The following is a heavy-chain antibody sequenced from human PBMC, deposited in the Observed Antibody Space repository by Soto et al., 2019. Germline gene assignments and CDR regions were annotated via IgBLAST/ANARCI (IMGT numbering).Heavy chain of an antibody. CDR2: ISPFNGNT. J-gene: IGHJ5*02. V-gene: IGHV1-18*01. Sequence: ASVKVSCKSSGYPFTHYGITWIRQAPGQGLEWMGWISPFNGNTNYGQTLQGRVTLTTDTSTSTVFMELRSLTSDDTAVYYCARVPDPWGQGTLVTVSS. CDR3: ARVPDP. CDR1: GYPFTHYG.